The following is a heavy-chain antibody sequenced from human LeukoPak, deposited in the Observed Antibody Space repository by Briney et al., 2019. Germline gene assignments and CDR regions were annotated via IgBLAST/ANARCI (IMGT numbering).Heavy chain of an antibody. D-gene: IGHD4-17*01. CDR3: TREPHYGTGYDY. CDR1: GGSFSGYY. Sequence: SETLSLTCAVYGGSFSGYYWSWIRQPPGKGLEWIGEINHSGSTNYNPSLKSRVTISVDTSKNQFSLKLSSVTAADTAVYYCTREPHYGTGYDYWGQGTPVTVSS. V-gene: IGHV4-34*01. CDR2: INHSGST. J-gene: IGHJ4*02.